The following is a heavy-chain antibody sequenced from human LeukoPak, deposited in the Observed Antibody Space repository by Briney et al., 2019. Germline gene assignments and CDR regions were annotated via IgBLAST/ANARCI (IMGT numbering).Heavy chain of an antibody. CDR2: IYYSGST. CDR3: ARGTYYYGSGSNWFDP. Sequence: SETLSLTCTVSGGSISNYYWSWIRQPPGKGLEWIGYIYYSGSTNYNPSLKSRVTISVDTSKNQFSLKLSSVTAADTAVYYCARGTYYYGSGSNWFDPWGQGTLVTVSS. J-gene: IGHJ5*02. D-gene: IGHD3-10*01. CDR1: GGSISNYY. V-gene: IGHV4-59*01.